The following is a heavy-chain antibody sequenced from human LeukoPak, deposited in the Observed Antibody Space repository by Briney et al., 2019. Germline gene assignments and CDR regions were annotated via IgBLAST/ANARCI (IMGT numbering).Heavy chain of an antibody. V-gene: IGHV4-59*01. CDR1: GGSISSYF. D-gene: IGHD5-12*01. CDR2: IFYTGST. CDR3: AREAHSRHGGYGHYFDY. Sequence: SETLSLTCTVSGGSISSYFWSWIRQPPGKGLEWIGYIFYTGSTNYNPSLKSRVTISVLTSKNRFSLKLSSVTAADTAVYYCAREAHSRHGGYGHYFDYWGQGSLVTVSS. J-gene: IGHJ4*02.